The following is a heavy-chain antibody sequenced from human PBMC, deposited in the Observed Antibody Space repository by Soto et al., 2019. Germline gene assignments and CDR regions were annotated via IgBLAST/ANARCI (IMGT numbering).Heavy chain of an antibody. CDR3: ARQVRFLEWRTPGGMDV. D-gene: IGHD3-3*01. CDR2: IYYSGST. Sequence: QVQLQESGPGLVKPSQTLSLTCTVSGGSISSGGYYWSWIRQHPGQGLEWIGYIYYSGSTYYNPSLKSRVTISVDTSKNQFSLKLSSVTAADTAVYYCARQVRFLEWRTPGGMDVWGQGTTVTVSS. J-gene: IGHJ6*02. CDR1: GGSISSGGYY. V-gene: IGHV4-31*03.